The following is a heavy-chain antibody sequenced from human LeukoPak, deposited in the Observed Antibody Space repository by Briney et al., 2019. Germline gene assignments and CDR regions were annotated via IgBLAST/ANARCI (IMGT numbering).Heavy chain of an antibody. CDR3: ANRGSPGAFDI. V-gene: IGHV3-23*01. Sequence: GGSLRLSCGASGFTFSTYAMSWVRQAPGKGLEWVSGISGSGGSTYYADSVKGRFTISRDSSKNTLYLRMNSLRAEDTAVYYCANRGSPGAFDIWGQGTMVTVSS. CDR1: GFTFSTYA. D-gene: IGHD1-26*01. CDR2: ISGSGGST. J-gene: IGHJ3*02.